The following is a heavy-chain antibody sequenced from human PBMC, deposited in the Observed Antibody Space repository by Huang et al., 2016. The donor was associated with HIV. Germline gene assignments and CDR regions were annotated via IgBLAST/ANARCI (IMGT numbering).Heavy chain of an antibody. Sequence: QVRLDQWGAGLLKPSETLTLTCAVYGDSLSGFFWSWIRQSPGRGLEWIGEITQSGRTNSNPSLKIRVTIAIDTSKKQFSLKLKSVTADDTSTYYCARGRGTSWSFFDTWGQGSFVTVSS. D-gene: IGHD2-2*01. CDR3: ARGRGTSWSFFDT. J-gene: IGHJ5*02. CDR2: ITQSGRT. CDR1: GDSLSGFF. V-gene: IGHV4-34*01.